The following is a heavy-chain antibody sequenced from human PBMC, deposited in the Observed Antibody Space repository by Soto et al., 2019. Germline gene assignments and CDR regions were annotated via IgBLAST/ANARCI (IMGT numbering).Heavy chain of an antibody. CDR1: GYTFHMLG. Sequence: QGQLVQSGAGVKKPGASVKVSCKASGYTFHMLGYTWVRQAPGQGLEWVGGISAYDGNTAYGKKFQGRLSLRTDTTPSTAYTALRSLISDDTAVYFCARTRRLYINDDHGDYGASMEDYWGQGPLLSVSS. J-gene: IGHJ4*02. D-gene: IGHD4-17*01. CDR2: ISAYDGNT. V-gene: IGHV1-18*01. CDR3: ARTRRLYINDDHGDYGASMEDY.